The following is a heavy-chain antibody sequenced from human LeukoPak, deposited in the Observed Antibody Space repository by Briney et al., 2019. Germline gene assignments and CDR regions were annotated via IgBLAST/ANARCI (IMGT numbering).Heavy chain of an antibody. CDR2: IYSGGST. CDR1: GFTVSSNY. J-gene: IGHJ4*02. CDR3: ARGIAVAGYGKNYFFDY. V-gene: IGHV3-53*01. Sequence: GGSLRLSCAASGFTVSSNYMSWVRQAPGKGLEWVSVIYSGGSTYYADSVKGRFTISRDNSKNTLYLQMNSLRAEDTAVYYCARGIAVAGYGKNYFFDYWGQGTLVTVSS. D-gene: IGHD6-19*01.